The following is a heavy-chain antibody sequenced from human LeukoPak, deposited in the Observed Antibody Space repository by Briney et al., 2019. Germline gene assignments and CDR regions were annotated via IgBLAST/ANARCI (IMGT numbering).Heavy chain of an antibody. J-gene: IGHJ4*02. D-gene: IGHD3-16*01. CDR2: ISRTSSTV. V-gene: IGHV3-48*01. CDR3: ARDGQRGDY. CDR1: GFTLSTYS. Sequence: GGSLRLSCAASGFTLSTYSMNWVRQAPGKGLEWVSYISRTSSTVYYADSVKGRFTISRDNAKNSLYLQMNSLRAEDSAVYYCARDGQRGDYWGQGTLVTVSS.